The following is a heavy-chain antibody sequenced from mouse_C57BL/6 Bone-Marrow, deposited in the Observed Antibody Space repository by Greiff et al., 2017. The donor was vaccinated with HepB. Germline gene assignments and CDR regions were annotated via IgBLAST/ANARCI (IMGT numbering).Heavy chain of an antibody. CDR1: GYTFTSYG. CDR2: IYPRSGNT. Sequence: QVQLKQSGAELARPGASVKLSCKASGYTFTSYGISWVKQRTGQGLEWIGEIYPRSGNTYYNEKFKGNATLTADKSSSTAYMELRSLTSEDSAVYFCAKLLYWYFDVWGTGATVTVSS. CDR3: AKLLYWYFDV. J-gene: IGHJ1*03. V-gene: IGHV1-81*01. D-gene: IGHD1-1*01.